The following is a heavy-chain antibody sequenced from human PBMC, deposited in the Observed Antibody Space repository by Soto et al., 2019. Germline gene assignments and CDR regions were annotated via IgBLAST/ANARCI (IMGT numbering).Heavy chain of an antibody. V-gene: IGHV4-39*02. CDR1: GGSISSSSYY. Sequence: SETLSLTCTVSGGSISSSSYYWGWIRQPPGKGLEWIGSIYYSGSTYYNPSLKSRVTISVDTSKNQFSLKLSSVTAADTAVYYCARENYDILTGPDYYYGMDVWGQGTTVT. J-gene: IGHJ6*02. CDR3: ARENYDILTGPDYYYGMDV. CDR2: IYYSGST. D-gene: IGHD3-9*01.